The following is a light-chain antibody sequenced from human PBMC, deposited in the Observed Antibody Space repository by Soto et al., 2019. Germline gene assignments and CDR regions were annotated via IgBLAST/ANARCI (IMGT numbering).Light chain of an antibody. CDR2: EVS. J-gene: IGLJ1*01. Sequence: QSALTQAASVSGSPGQAITISFTVTSRDVGGYNYVSWYQQHPGKAPKLMIYEVSNRPSGVSDRFSGSKSGNTASLTISGLQAEDEADYYCTSYTSSSTPVFGTGTRSPS. CDR1: SRDVGGYNY. V-gene: IGLV2-14*01. CDR3: TSYTSSSTPV.